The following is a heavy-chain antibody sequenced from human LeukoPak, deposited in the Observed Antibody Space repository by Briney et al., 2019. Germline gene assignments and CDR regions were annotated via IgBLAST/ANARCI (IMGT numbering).Heavy chain of an antibody. V-gene: IGHV3-21*01. Sequence: GGSLRLSCAASGFTFSSYSMNRVRQAPGKGLEWVSSISSSSSYIYYADSVKGRFTISRDNAKNSLYLQMNSLRAEDTAVYYCARDDYYDSSGYYSPPPNWGQGTLVTVSS. D-gene: IGHD3-22*01. CDR2: ISSSSSYI. J-gene: IGHJ4*02. CDR1: GFTFSSYS. CDR3: ARDDYYDSSGYYSPPPN.